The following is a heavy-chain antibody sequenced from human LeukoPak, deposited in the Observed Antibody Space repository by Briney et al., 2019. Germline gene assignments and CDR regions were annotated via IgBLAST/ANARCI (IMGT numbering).Heavy chain of an antibody. J-gene: IGHJ4*02. D-gene: IGHD6-13*01. CDR3: ATGYSIRSPRIDY. CDR2: ISYDGSNK. CDR1: GFTFSSYS. V-gene: IGHV3-30*03. Sequence: QTGGSLRLSCAASGFTFSSYSMHWVRQAPGKGLEWVAVISYDGSNKYYADSVKGRFTISRDNAKNSLYLQMNSLRAEDTAVYYGATGYSIRSPRIDYWGQETLVTVS.